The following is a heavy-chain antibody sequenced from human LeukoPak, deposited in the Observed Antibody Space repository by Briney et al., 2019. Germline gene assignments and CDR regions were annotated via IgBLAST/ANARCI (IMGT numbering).Heavy chain of an antibody. CDR2: ISSSSSYI. J-gene: IGHJ3*02. D-gene: IGHD6-6*01. Sequence: GGSLRLSCAASGFTFSSYSMNWVRQAPGKGLEWVSSISSSSSYIYYADSVKGRFTISRDNARNSLYLQMNSLRAEDTAVYYCAIAARYDAFDIWGQGTWSPSLQ. CDR3: AIAARYDAFDI. V-gene: IGHV3-21*01. CDR1: GFTFSSYS.